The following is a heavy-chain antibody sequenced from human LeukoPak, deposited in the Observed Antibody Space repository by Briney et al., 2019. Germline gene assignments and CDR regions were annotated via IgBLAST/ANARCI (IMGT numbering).Heavy chain of an antibody. CDR3: ARGLVVITKRFDY. V-gene: IGHV4-34*01. CDR1: GGPFSGYY. Sequence: SETLSLTCAVYGGPFSGYYWSWIRQPPGKGLEWIGEINHSGSTNYNPSLKSRVTISVDTSKNQFSLKLSSVTAADTAVYYCARGLVVITKRFDYWGQGTLVTVSS. CDR2: INHSGST. J-gene: IGHJ4*02. D-gene: IGHD3-22*01.